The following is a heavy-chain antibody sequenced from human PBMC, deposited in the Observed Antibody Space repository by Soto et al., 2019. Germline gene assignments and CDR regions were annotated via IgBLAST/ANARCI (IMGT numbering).Heavy chain of an antibody. CDR2: IEISGRAT. D-gene: IGHD3-16*01. V-gene: IGHV3-23*05. J-gene: IGHJ4*02. CDR1: GFSFSNYA. CDR3: AKGAGGYFDH. Sequence: EVQLLESGGGLVQPGGSLRLSCIASGFSFSNYAMIWVRQAPGKGPEWVSSIEISGRATYYADAVKGRFTISRDDSKNAVYLQMNSLSGDDTAVYFCAKGAGGYFDHWGQGSLVTVSS.